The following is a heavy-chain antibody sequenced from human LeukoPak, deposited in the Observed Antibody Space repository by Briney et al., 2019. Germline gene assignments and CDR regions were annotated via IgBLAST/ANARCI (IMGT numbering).Heavy chain of an antibody. CDR1: GGSISSYY. CDR2: IYYSGST. V-gene: IGHV4-59*01. Sequence: SETLSLTCTVSGGSISSYYWSWIRQSPGKGLEWIGYIYYSGSTNYNPSLKGRVTISVDTSKNQCSLILNSVTAADTAVYYCARVDYYDSSVFDYWGQGTLVTVSS. J-gene: IGHJ4*02. CDR3: ARVDYYDSSVFDY. D-gene: IGHD3-22*01.